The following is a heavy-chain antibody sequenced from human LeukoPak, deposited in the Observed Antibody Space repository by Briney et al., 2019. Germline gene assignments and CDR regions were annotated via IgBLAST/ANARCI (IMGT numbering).Heavy chain of an antibody. D-gene: IGHD5-24*01. CDR1: GGSFSGYY. V-gene: IGHV4-34*01. CDR2: INHSGST. CDR3: ARTYRRGAFDI. J-gene: IGHJ3*02. Sequence: SETLSLTCAVYGGSFSGYYWSWIRQPPGKGLEWIGEINHSGSTNYNPSLKSRVTISVDTSKNQFSLKLSSVTAADTAVYYCARTYRRGAFDIRGQGTMVTVSS.